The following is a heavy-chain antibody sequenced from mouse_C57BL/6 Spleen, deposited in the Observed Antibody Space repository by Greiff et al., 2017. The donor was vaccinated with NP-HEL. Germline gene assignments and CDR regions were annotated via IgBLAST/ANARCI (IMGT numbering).Heavy chain of an antibody. CDR2: IRTKANGYTT. J-gene: IGHJ1*03. V-gene: IGHV7-3*01. CDR1: GFTFTDYY. CDR3: ARYRYYGSSFNWYFDV. Sequence: EVKVVESGGGLVQPGGSLSLSCAASGFTFTDYYMSWVRQPPGKALEWLGFIRTKANGYTTEYSASVKGRVTISRDNSQSILYLQMNALRAEDSATYYCARYRYYGSSFNWYFDVWGTGTTVTVSS. D-gene: IGHD1-1*01.